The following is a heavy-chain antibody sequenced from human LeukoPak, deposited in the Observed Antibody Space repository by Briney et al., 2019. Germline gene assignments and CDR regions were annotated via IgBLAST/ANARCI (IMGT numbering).Heavy chain of an antibody. Sequence: GGSLRLSCAASGITFSSYTMNWVRQAPGKGLEWVSSISGSSSYKYYADSVKGRFTISRDNAKNSLYLQMNSLRAEDTAVYYCARDFYDTSGYYYDYWGQGTLVTVSS. CDR2: ISGSSSYK. D-gene: IGHD3-22*01. CDR3: ARDFYDTSGYYYDY. J-gene: IGHJ4*02. CDR1: GITFSSYT. V-gene: IGHV3-21*01.